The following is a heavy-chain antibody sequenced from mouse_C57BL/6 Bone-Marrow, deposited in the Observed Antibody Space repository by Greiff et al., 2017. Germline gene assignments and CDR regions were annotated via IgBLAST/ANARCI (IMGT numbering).Heavy chain of an antibody. J-gene: IGHJ3*01. D-gene: IGHD2-4*01. CDR1: GFTFSDYG. CDR3: ARGRDEYDGAY. V-gene: IGHV5-17*01. Sequence: VHLVESGGGLVKPGGSLKLSCAASGFTFSDYGLHWVRQAPEKGLEWVAYISSGSSTIYYADTVQGRFTISRDNAKNTLFLQMTSLRSEDTAMYYCARGRDEYDGAYWGQGTLVTVSA. CDR2: ISSGSSTI.